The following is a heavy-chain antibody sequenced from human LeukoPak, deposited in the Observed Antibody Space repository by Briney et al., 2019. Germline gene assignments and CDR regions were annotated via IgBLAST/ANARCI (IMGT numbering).Heavy chain of an antibody. CDR2: TKTKADGGTT. V-gene: IGHV3-15*01. CDR3: TTEVYDYVWGSYRYSPVDY. J-gene: IGHJ4*02. CDR1: GFNFNNAW. D-gene: IGHD3-16*02. Sequence: GGSLRLSCAASGFNFNNAWMTWVRQAPGKGLEWVGRTKTKADGGTTDYAEPVKGRFTISRDDSKNTLFLQMNSLKTEDTAVYYCTTEVYDYVWGSYRYSPVDYWGRGTLVTVSS.